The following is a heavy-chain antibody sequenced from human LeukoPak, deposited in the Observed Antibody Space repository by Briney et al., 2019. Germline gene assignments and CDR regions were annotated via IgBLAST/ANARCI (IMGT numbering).Heavy chain of an antibody. V-gene: IGHV1-46*01. CDR3: ARGLCSGGNCYPYFDS. CDR1: GYTFTNNH. CDR2: INPSTGST. D-gene: IGHD2-15*01. J-gene: IGHJ4*02. Sequence: ASVKVSCRASGYTFTNNHIHWVRQAPGQGLEWMGIINPSTGSTTYAQKFQDRVTMTTDMSTSTVHMELSSLRSEDTAVYHCARGLCSGGNCYPYFDSWGQGTLVTVSS.